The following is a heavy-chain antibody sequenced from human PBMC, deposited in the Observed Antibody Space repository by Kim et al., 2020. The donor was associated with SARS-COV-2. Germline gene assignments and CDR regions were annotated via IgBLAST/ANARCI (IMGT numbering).Heavy chain of an antibody. Sequence: VKGSFTISRDDSKSIAYLQMNSLKTEDTAVYYCTRRIQLWLVHYYYGMDVWGQGTTVTVSS. J-gene: IGHJ6*02. D-gene: IGHD5-18*01. V-gene: IGHV3-49*02. CDR3: TRRIQLWLVHYYYGMDV.